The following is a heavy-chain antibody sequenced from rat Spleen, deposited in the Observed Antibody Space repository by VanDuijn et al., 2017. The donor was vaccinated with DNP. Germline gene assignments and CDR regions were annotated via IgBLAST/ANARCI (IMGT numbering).Heavy chain of an antibody. J-gene: IGHJ2*01. CDR2: ITASGDRF. CDR1: GFIFSNYG. D-gene: IGHD1-11*01. V-gene: IGHV5-19*01. CDR3: TTDFERGY. Sequence: EVQLVESGGGLVQPGRSLKLSCVASGFIFSNYGMAWVRLAPKKGLEWFASITASGDRFSYRDSVKGRFTISRDNARSTLYLQMDSLRSEDTATYYCTTDFERGYWGQGVMVTVSS.